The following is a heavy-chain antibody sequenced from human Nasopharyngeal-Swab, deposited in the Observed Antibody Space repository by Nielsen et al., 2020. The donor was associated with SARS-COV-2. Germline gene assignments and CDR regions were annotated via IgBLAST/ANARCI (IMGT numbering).Heavy chain of an antibody. J-gene: IGHJ6*02. CDR3: ARDGLDYDFWSAYFMDV. Sequence: GESLKLSCAASGFTFNNYNFNWVRQAPGQGLEWVSSISSSSSYIYYADSVKGRFTISRDNAKNSLYLQMNSLRAEDTAVYYCARDGLDYDFWSAYFMDVWGQGTTVTVSS. CDR2: ISSSSSYI. V-gene: IGHV3-21*01. D-gene: IGHD3-3*01. CDR1: GFTFNNYN.